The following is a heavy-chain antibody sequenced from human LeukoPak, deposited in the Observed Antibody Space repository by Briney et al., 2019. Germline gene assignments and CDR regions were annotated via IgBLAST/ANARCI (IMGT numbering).Heavy chain of an antibody. CDR1: GFTFSSSS. CDR2: ISGSGGST. J-gene: IGHJ4*02. D-gene: IGHD6-13*01. CDR3: AKGSQQLVPFDY. V-gene: IGHV3-23*01. Sequence: GGSLRLSCAASGFTFSSSSISWVRQAPGKGLEWVSAISGSGGSTYYADSVKGRFTISRDNSKNTLYLQMNSLRAEDTAVYYCAKGSQQLVPFDYWGQGTLVTVSS.